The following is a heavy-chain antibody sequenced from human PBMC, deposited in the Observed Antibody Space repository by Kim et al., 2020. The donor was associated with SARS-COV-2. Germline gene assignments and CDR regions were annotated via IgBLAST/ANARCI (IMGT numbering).Heavy chain of an antibody. J-gene: IGHJ4*02. CDR3: ARWGWNSSSWTSFDY. Sequence: SETLSLTCTVSGGSISSYYWSWIRQPPGKGLEWIGYIYYSGSTNYNPSLKSRVTISVDTSKNQFSLKLSSVTAADTAVYYCARWGWNSSSWTSFDYWGQGTLVTVSS. V-gene: IGHV4-59*08. CDR2: IYYSGST. D-gene: IGHD6-13*01. CDR1: GGSISSYY.